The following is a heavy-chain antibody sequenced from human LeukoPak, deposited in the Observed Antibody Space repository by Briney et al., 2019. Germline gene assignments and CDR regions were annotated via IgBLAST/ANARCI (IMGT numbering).Heavy chain of an antibody. Sequence: ASMTVSCKASGYTFSSYGISWVRQAPGQGLEWMGWISAYNGNTNYAQKLQGRVTMTTDTSTSTAYMELRSLRSDDTAVYYCARDDGIRDGYNSGIDYWGQGTLVTVSS. CDR2: ISAYNGNT. V-gene: IGHV1-18*01. CDR3: ARDDGIRDGYNSGIDY. CDR1: GYTFSSYG. D-gene: IGHD5-24*01. J-gene: IGHJ4*02.